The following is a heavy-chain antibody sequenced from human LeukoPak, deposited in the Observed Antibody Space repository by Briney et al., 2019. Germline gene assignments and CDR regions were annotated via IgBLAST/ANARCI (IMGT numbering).Heavy chain of an antibody. V-gene: IGHV4-4*02. CDR2: IYHSGST. J-gene: IGHJ4*02. CDR3: ASLIAAAGSFDY. D-gene: IGHD6-13*01. Sequence: SETLSLTCAVSGGSISSSNWWSWVHQPPGKGLEWIGEIYHSGSTNYNPSLKSRVTISVDKSKNQFSLKLSSVTAADTAVYYFASLIAAAGSFDYWGQGTLVTVSS. CDR1: GGSISSSNW.